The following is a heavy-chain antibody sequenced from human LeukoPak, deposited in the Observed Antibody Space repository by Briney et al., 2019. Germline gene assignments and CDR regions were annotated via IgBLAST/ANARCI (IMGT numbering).Heavy chain of an antibody. CDR1: GGSISSNY. V-gene: IGHV4-59*01. CDR3: ARYNPPEAFDI. CDR2: IYYSGST. J-gene: IGHJ3*02. D-gene: IGHD1-14*01. Sequence: PSETLSLTCTVSGGSISSNYWSWIRQPPGKGLEWIGYIYYSGSTNYNPSLKSRVTISVDTSKNQFSLKLSSVTAADTAVYYCARYNPPEAFDIWGQGTRVTVSS.